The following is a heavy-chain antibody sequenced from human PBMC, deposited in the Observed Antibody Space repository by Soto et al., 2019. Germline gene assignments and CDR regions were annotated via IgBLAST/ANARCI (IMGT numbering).Heavy chain of an antibody. CDR3: ARLGEGGYDPYYYYYYMDF. CDR1: GGSISSYY. CDR2: IYYSGST. V-gene: IGHV4-59*08. D-gene: IGHD5-12*01. Sequence: SETLSLTCTVSGGSISSYYWSWIRQPPGKGLEWIGYIYYSGSTNYNPSLKSRVTISVDTSKNQFSLKLSSVTAADTAVYYCARLGEGGYDPYYYYYYMDFRGKGITVTVSS. J-gene: IGHJ6*03.